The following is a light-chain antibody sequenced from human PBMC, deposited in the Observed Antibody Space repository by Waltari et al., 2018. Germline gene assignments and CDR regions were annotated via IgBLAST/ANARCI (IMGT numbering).Light chain of an antibody. CDR2: WAS. J-gene: IGKJ2*01. V-gene: IGKV4-1*01. CDR1: QSVFYSSYNKYD. CDR3: HQYYSIPYT. Sequence: DIVMTQSPDSLSVSLGERATINCKSSQSVFYSSYNKYDLAWYQQKPGQPPTLLIYWASTREAGVPDRVSGSGSGTDFTLTISSLQAEDVAVYYCHQYYSIPYTFGQGTKLEVK.